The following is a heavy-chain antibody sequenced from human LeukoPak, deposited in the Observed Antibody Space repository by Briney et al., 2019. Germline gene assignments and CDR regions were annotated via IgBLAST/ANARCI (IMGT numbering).Heavy chain of an antibody. J-gene: IGHJ4*02. V-gene: IGHV3-21*01. CDR3: VKGRGGYVKHKTFDY. D-gene: IGHD5-12*01. CDR1: GFTFSSYS. Sequence: GGSLRLSCAASGFTFSSYSMNWVRQAPGKGLEWVSSISSSSSYIYYADSVKGRFTISKDNARNSVFLQMNSLRTEDTATYYCVKGRGGYVKHKTFDYWGQGTLVTVSS. CDR2: ISSSSSYI.